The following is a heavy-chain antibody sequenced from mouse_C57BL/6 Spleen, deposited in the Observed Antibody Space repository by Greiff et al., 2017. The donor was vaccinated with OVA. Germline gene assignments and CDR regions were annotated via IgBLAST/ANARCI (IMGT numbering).Heavy chain of an antibody. D-gene: IGHD2-1*01. J-gene: IGHJ3*01. CDR3: ARQGIYYGISWFAY. V-gene: IGHV1-61*01. CDR1: GYTFTSYW. CDR2: IYPSDSGT. Sequence: QVQLQQPGAELVRPGSSVKLSCKASGYTFTSYWMDWVKQRPGQGLEWIGNIYPSDSGTHYNQKFKDKATLTVDKSSSTAYMQLSSLTSEDSAVYYGARQGIYYGISWFAYWGQGTLVTVSA.